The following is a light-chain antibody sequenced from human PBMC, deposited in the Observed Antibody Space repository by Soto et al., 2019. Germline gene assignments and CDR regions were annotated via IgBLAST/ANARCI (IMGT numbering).Light chain of an antibody. CDR3: HQRGDWPLT. J-gene: IGKJ4*01. V-gene: IGKV3-11*01. CDR1: QSVSSNY. CDR2: GAS. Sequence: EIVLTQSPGTLSLSPGERATLSCRASQSVSSNYVAWYQQKPGQAPRLLIYGASNRATGIPDRFSGSGSGTDFTLTISSVEPEDFAVYYCHQRGDWPLTFGGGTKVDIK.